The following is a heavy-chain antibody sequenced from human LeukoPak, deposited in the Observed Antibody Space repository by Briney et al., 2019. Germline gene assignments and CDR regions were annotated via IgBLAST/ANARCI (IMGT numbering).Heavy chain of an antibody. CDR3: ARDGCSTGSRYSNYFDQ. V-gene: IGHV4-59*01. Sequence: PSETLSLTCTVSGGSISSYYWGWIRQPPGKRLEWIGSIYYSGSTNYNPSLKSRVTISIDMSKTQFSLKLSSVTAADTAVYYCARDGCSTGSRYSNYFDQWGQGTLVTVSS. CDR2: IYYSGST. CDR1: GGSISSYY. D-gene: IGHD2-15*01. J-gene: IGHJ4*02.